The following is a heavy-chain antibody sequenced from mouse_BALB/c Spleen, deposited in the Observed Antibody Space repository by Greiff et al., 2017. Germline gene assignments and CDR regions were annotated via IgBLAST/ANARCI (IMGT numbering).Heavy chain of an antibody. D-gene: IGHD2-12*01. J-gene: IGHJ3*01. CDR1: GFTFSSYG. CDR2: ISSGGSYT. Sequence: EVMLVESGGDLVKPGGSLKLSCAASGFTFSSYGMSWVRQTPDKRLEWVATISSGGSYTYYPDSVKGRFTISRDNAKNTLYLQMSSLKSEDTAMYSCARHPICYGVTTSPWFAYWGQGTLVTVSA. V-gene: IGHV5-6*01. CDR3: ARHPICYGVTTSPWFAY.